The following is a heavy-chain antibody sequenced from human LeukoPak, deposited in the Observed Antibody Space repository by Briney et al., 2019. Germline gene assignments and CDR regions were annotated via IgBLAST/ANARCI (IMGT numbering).Heavy chain of an antibody. CDR3: AKAPLLQAGVGMDV. CDR2: MNPNSGNT. J-gene: IGHJ6*02. V-gene: IGHV1-8*01. CDR1: GYTFTSYD. D-gene: IGHD2-15*01. Sequence: GASVKVSCKASGYTFTSYDINWVRQATGQGLEWMGWMNPNSGNTGYAQKFQGRVTMTRNTSISTAYMELSSLRAEDTAVYYCAKAPLLQAGVGMDVWGQGTTVTVSS.